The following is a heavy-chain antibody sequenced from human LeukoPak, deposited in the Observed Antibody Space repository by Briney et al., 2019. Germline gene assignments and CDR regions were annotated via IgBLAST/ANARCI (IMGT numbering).Heavy chain of an antibody. CDR1: GGSISTYY. D-gene: IGHD2-2*01. CDR2: IYHSGST. Sequence: PSETLSLTCTVSGGSISTYYWSWIRQPPGKGLEWIGYIYHSGSTNYNPSLKSRVTISVDTSQNQFSLKLSSVTAADTAVYYCAREDIVVVPAAMLYNWFDPWGQGTLVTVSS. CDR3: AREDIVVVPAAMLYNWFDP. J-gene: IGHJ5*02. V-gene: IGHV4-59*12.